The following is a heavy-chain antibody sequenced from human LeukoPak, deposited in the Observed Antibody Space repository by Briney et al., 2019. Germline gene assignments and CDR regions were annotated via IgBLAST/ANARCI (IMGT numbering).Heavy chain of an antibody. J-gene: IGHJ4*02. D-gene: IGHD1-26*01. Sequence: PGGSLRLSCAASGFTFSSYSMNWVRQARGKVLEWVSYISSSSSTIYYADSVKGRFTISRDNAKNSLYLQMNSLRAEDTAVYYCARTRGVGATRDFDYWGQGTLVTVSS. CDR3: ARTRGVGATRDFDY. CDR1: GFTFSSYS. CDR2: ISSSSSTI. V-gene: IGHV3-48*01.